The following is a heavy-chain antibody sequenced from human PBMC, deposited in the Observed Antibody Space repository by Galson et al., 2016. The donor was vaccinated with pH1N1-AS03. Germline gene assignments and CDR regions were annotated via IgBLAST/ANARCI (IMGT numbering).Heavy chain of an antibody. J-gene: IGHJ4*02. CDR2: MTSDTRTI. CDR3: ARSVQYSFDY. V-gene: IGHV3-48*02. Sequence: SLRLSCAASGFTFSVYSMNWVRQTPGKGLEWIAYMTSDTRTIKYADSVKGRFTISRDNARNSLFLQMSSLRDEDTAIYYCARSVQYSFDYWGQGILVTVSS. CDR1: GFTFSVYS. D-gene: IGHD5/OR15-5a*01.